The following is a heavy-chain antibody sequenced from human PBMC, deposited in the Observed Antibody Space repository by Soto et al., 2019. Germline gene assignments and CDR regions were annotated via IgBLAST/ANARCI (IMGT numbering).Heavy chain of an antibody. D-gene: IGHD2-21*02. CDR1: GGSISSYY. V-gene: IGHV4-59*01. Sequence: PSETLSLTCTVSGGSISSYYWSWIRQPPGKGLEWIGYIYYSGSTNYNPSLRSRVTISVDTSKNQFSLKLSSVTAADTAVYYCARVGGGNFLYYYYGMDVWGQGTTVTVSS. CDR2: IYYSGST. J-gene: IGHJ6*02. CDR3: ARVGGGNFLYYYYGMDV.